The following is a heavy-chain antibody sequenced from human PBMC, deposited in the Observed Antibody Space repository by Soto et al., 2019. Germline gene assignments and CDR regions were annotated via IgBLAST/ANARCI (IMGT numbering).Heavy chain of an antibody. CDR1: GFTFSSYA. V-gene: IGHV3-23*01. CDR2: ISGSGGST. D-gene: IGHD3-16*02. J-gene: IGHJ3*02. CDR3: AKGGSLLWLHLGELSLGGVDAFDI. Sequence: GGSLRLCCAASGFTFSSYAVSWVRQAPGKGLEWVSAISGSGGSTYYADSVKGRFTISRDNSKNTLYLQMNSLRAEATAVYYCAKGGSLLWLHLGELSLGGVDAFDIWGQGTMVTV.